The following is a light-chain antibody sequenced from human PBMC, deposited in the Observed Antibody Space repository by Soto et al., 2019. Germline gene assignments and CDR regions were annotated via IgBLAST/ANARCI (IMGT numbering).Light chain of an antibody. V-gene: IGKV3-20*01. J-gene: IGKJ2*01. Sequence: EIVLTQSPGTLSLSPGERATLSCRASQSVSSRDLAWYQQKPGQAPRLLIYATSSRAAGIPDRFSGSGSGTDFTLTNSRLEPEDFAVYYCQQYDNSPGYTFGQGTKLEIK. CDR2: ATS. CDR1: QSVSSRD. CDR3: QQYDNSPGYT.